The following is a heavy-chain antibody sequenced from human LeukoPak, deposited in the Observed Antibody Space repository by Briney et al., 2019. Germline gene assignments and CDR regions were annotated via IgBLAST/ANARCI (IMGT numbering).Heavy chain of an antibody. CDR3: ARVFARGGEISGSYYYY. Sequence: SVKVSCKASGGTFTSYAISWVRQAPGQGLEWMGGIIPMFGTANYAQKFQGRVTITTDESTSTAYMELSSLGSEDTAMYYCARVFARGGEISGSYYYYWGQGTLVTVSS. CDR1: GGTFTSYA. CDR2: IIPMFGTA. J-gene: IGHJ4*02. V-gene: IGHV1-69*05. D-gene: IGHD1-26*01.